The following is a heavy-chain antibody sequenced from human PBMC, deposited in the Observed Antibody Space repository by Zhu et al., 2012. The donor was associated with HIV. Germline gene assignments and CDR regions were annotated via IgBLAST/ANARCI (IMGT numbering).Heavy chain of an antibody. CDR2: IYHSGST. Sequence: QVQLEESGPGLVKPSETLSLTCGVSGYSISSGYYWGWIRQPPGKGLEWIGTIYHSGSTYYNPSLKSRVIISVDTSKNHFSLKLNSVTAADTVLYYCASQVTGVRGVVDYWGQGTLVTVSS. CDR1: GYSISSGYY. V-gene: IGHV4-38-2*01. J-gene: IGHJ4*02. CDR3: ASQVTGVRGVVDY. D-gene: IGHD3-10*01.